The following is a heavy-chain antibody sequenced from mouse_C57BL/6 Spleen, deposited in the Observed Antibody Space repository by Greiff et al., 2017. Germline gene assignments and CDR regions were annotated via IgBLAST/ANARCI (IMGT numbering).Heavy chain of an antibody. CDR3: AREGHATGYFDV. CDR1: GYAFSSYW. D-gene: IGHD3-3*01. V-gene: IGHV1-80*01. J-gene: IGHJ1*03. Sequence: QVQLQQSGAELVKPGASVKISCKASGYAFSSYWMNWVKQRPGKGLEWIGQIYPGDGDTNYNGKFKGKATLTADKSSSTAYMQRSSLTSEDSAVYFCAREGHATGYFDVWGTGTTVTVSS. CDR2: IYPGDGDT.